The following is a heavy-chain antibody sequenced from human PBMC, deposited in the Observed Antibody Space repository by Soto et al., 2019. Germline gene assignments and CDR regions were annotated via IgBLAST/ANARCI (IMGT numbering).Heavy chain of an antibody. Sequence: QVQLVQSGAEVKKPGASGRISCRTSGYTFTSYAITWLRHAPGQRLEWMGWINGGNGDTKYSQKFQDRLSITRDTSATTVSLGLSSLTSEDTAIYYCARGPSTIYSADFRWGQGTLVIVST. CDR2: INGGNGDT. V-gene: IGHV1-3*01. D-gene: IGHD1-26*01. CDR3: ARGPSTIYSADFR. J-gene: IGHJ4*02. CDR1: GYTFTSYA.